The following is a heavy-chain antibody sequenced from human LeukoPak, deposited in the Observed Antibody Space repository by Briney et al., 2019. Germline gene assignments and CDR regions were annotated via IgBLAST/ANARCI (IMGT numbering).Heavy chain of an antibody. CDR1: GFTFSSYS. CDR2: ISSSSSYI. V-gene: IGHV3-21*01. J-gene: IGHJ4*02. CDR3: AREEGTDCGGDCYSGY. D-gene: IGHD2-21*02. Sequence: GGSLRLSCGASGFTFSSYSMNWVRQAPGKGPEWVSSISSSSSYIYYADSVKGRFTVSRDNAKNSLYLQMNSLRAEDTAVYYCAREEGTDCGGDCYSGYWGQGTLVAVSS.